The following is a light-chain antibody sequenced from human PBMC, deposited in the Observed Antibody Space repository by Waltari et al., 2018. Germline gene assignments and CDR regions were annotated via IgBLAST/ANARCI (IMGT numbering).Light chain of an antibody. V-gene: IGLV1-44*01. CDR3: AAWDDSLNGRWV. CDR1: YSNIGNNV. CDR2: RND. Sequence: QSVLTQPPSESGTPGQRVTISCSGSYSNIGNNVVNWYQQVPGTTPKLLIYRNDERPSGVPDRISGSKSGSSASLAISGLQSEDEAQYYCAAWDDSLNGRWVFGGGTKLTVL. J-gene: IGLJ2*01.